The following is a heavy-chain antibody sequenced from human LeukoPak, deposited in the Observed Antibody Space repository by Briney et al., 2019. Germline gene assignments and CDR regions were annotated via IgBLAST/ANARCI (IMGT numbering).Heavy chain of an antibody. Sequence: ASVKVSCKASVYTFANYGISWVRQAPGHGLEWMGWISINNGNTKYAQKFQGRVTVTTDTSTSTAYMELRGLTSDDTAVYYCARDHHYYDSTGYFGYWGQGTLVTVSS. J-gene: IGHJ4*02. D-gene: IGHD3-22*01. CDR3: ARDHHYYDSTGYFGY. CDR2: ISINNGNT. V-gene: IGHV1-18*01. CDR1: VYTFANYG.